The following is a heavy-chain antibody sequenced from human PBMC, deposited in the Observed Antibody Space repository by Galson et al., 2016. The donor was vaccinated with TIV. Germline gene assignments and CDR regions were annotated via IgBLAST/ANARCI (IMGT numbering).Heavy chain of an antibody. J-gene: IGHJ6*03. D-gene: IGHD6-19*01. CDR3: ARGISAYYFYNYMDV. V-gene: IGHV4-34*01. CDR1: Y. CDR2: INHSGIT. Sequence: YWSWIRQPTGKGLEWIAEINHSGITNFNPSLTSRVTISIDTSKNHLSLRLSSVTAADTAVYYCARGISAYYFYNYMDVWGIGTTVTVS.